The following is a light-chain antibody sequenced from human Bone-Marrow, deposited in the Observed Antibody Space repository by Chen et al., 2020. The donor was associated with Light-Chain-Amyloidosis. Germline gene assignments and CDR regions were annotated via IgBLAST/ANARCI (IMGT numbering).Light chain of an antibody. CDR1: SGSIATNY. J-gene: IGLJ3*02. CDR3: QSYQGSSQGV. V-gene: IGLV6-57*01. CDR2: EDD. Sequence: NFMLTQPHSVSESPGKTVIISCTRSSGSIATNYVQWYQQRPGSSPTTVTYEDDQRPSGVPDRFSGSIERSANSASLTISGLKTEDEADYYCQSYQGSSQGVFGGGTKLTVL.